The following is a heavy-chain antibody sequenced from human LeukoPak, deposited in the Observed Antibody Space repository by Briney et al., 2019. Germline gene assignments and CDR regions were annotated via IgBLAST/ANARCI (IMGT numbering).Heavy chain of an antibody. CDR2: MNPNSGNT. J-gene: IGHJ6*02. D-gene: IGHD4/OR15-4a*01. Sequence: EASVKVSCKASGYTFTSYDINWVRQATGQGLEWMGWMNPNSGNTGYAQKFQGRVTLTRNTSISTAYMELSSLRSEDTAVYYCASFRGAIPGYYYYGMDVWGQGTTVTVSS. V-gene: IGHV1-8*01. CDR1: GYTFTSYD. CDR3: ASFRGAIPGYYYYGMDV.